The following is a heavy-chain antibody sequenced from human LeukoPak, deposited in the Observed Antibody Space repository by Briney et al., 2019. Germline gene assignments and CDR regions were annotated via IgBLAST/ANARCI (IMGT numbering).Heavy chain of an antibody. CDR2: INHSGST. CDR3: ARVDTAMVLAVDY. Sequence: SETLSLTCAVYGGSFSGYYWSWIRQPPGKGLEWIGEINHSGSTNYNPSLKSRVTISVDTSKNQFSLKLSSVTAADTAVYYCARVDTAMVLAVDYWGQGTLVTVSS. CDR1: GGSFSGYY. D-gene: IGHD5-18*01. V-gene: IGHV4-34*01. J-gene: IGHJ4*02.